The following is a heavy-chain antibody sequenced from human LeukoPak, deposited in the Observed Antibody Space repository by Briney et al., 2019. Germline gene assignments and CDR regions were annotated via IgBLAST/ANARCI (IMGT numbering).Heavy chain of an antibody. J-gene: IGHJ6*03. D-gene: IGHD5-18*01. V-gene: IGHV3-7*01. Sequence: PGGSLRLSCAASGFTFSSYWMSWVRQAPGKGLEWVANIKQDGSEKYYVDSVKGQFTISRDNAKNSLYLQMNSLRAEDTAVYYCARDIRGYSYGFYYYYYMDVWGKGTTVTVSS. CDR3: ARDIRGYSYGFYYYYYMDV. CDR2: IKQDGSEK. CDR1: GFTFSSYW.